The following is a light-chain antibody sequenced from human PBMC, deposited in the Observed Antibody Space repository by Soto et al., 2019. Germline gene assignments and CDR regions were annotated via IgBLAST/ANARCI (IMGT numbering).Light chain of an antibody. CDR3: QQYITYPYA. CDR1: QSTSTW. Sequence: DIQMTQSPSTLSASVGDRVTITCRASQSTSTWLAWYQQRPGKTPKLLISEASKLESGVPSRFSGRCSGTEFTLTISSLQPDDFATYYCQQYITYPYAFGQGTKVEIK. V-gene: IGKV1-5*03. CDR2: EAS. J-gene: IGKJ1*01.